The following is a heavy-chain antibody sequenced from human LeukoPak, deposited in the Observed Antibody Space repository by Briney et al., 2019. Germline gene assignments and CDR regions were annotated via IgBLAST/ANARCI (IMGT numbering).Heavy chain of an antibody. CDR3: AKEGYDFWSGYPQYYFDY. CDR2: ISGSGGST. V-gene: IGHV3-23*01. Sequence: GGSLRLSCAASGFTFSSYAMSWVRQAPGKGLEWVSAISGSGGSTYYADSVKGRFTISRDNSKNTLYLQMNSLRAEDTAVYYCAKEGYDFWSGYPQYYFDYWGQGTLVTVSS. D-gene: IGHD3-3*01. CDR1: GFTFSSYA. J-gene: IGHJ4*02.